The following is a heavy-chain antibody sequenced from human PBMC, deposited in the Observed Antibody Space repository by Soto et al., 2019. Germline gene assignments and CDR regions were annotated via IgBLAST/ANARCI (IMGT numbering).Heavy chain of an antibody. V-gene: IGHV2-70*01. CDR2: IDWADDK. D-gene: IGHD1-26*01. CDR1: GFSITTRAMC. CDR3: ARIGTGRSLDY. Sequence: ESGPTLVNPTQTLTLTCTFSGFSITTRAMCVSWIRQPPGKALEWLALIDWADDKYYSTSLKTRLTISKDTSKNQVVLTMTNMDPVDTATYYCARIGTGRSLDYWGQGTLVTVSS. J-gene: IGHJ4*02.